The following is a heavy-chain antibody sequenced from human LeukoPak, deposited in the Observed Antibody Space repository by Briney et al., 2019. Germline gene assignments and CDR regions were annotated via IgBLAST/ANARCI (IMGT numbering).Heavy chain of an antibody. CDR2: IRYDGSNK. D-gene: IGHD3-10*01. J-gene: IGHJ4*02. V-gene: IGHV3-30*02. CDR1: GFTFSSYG. CDR3: AKSPAVRGVNFDY. Sequence: GGPLRLSCAASGFTFSSYGMHWVRQAPGKGLEWVAFIRYDGSNKYYADSVKGRFTISRDNSKNTLYLQMNSLRAEDTAVYYCAKSPAVRGVNFDYWGQGTLVTVSS.